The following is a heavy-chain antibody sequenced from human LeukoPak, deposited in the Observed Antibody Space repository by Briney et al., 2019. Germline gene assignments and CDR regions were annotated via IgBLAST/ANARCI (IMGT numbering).Heavy chain of an antibody. Sequence: SETLSLTCTVSGGSISNYWSWIRQPPGKGLEWIGYIYYSGSTNYNPSLKSRVTISVDTSKNQFSLKLSSVTAADTAVYYCARTTEAHSWRTRYYDYYMVVWGKGTTVTVSS. J-gene: IGHJ6*03. V-gene: IGHV4-59*01. D-gene: IGHD6-13*01. CDR3: ARTTEAHSWRTRYYDYYMVV. CDR2: IYYSGST. CDR1: GGSISNY.